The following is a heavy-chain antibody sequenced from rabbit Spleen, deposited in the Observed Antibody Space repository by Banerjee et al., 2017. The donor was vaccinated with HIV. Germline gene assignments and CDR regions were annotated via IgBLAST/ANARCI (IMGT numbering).Heavy chain of an antibody. Sequence: QEQLVESGGGLVQPEGSLTLTCTTSGFSFITTYDMCWVRQAPGKGLELIGCISVNNGATYFASWAKDRFTISKTSSTTVDLKMTSLTAADTATYFCARDTGSSFSTYGMDLWGPGTLVTVS. J-gene: IGHJ6*01. D-gene: IGHD8-1*01. V-gene: IGHV1S45*01. CDR1: GFSFITTYD. CDR3: ARDTGSSFSTYGMDL. CDR2: ISVNNGAT.